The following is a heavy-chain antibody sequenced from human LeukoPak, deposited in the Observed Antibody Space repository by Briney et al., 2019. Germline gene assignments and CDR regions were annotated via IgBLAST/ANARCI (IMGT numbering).Heavy chain of an antibody. CDR1: GFTFDDYA. CDR2: ISWNSGSI. Sequence: PGRSLRLSCAASGFTFDDYAMHWVRQAPGKGLEWVSGISWNSGSIGYADSVKGRFTIPRDNAKNSLYLQMNSLRAEDMALYYCAKDKYYYDSSGYYLNWGQGTLVTVSS. J-gene: IGHJ4*02. CDR3: AKDKYYYDSSGYYLN. D-gene: IGHD3-22*01. V-gene: IGHV3-9*03.